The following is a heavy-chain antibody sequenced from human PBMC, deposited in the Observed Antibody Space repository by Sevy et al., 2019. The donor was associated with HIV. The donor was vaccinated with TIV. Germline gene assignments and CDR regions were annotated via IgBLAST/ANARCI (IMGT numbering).Heavy chain of an antibody. D-gene: IGHD4-17*01. V-gene: IGHV1-2*02. CDR2: INPNNGGT. Sequence: ASVKVSCKAARYTFTDYYVHWVRQGPGQGLEWMGWINPNNGGTKYAQRFQGRLTMTRDTSINTAYMELGSLTSDDTAVYYCARLTTMPTSDDYGMDVWGQGTTVTVSS. J-gene: IGHJ6*02. CDR1: RYTFTDYY. CDR3: ARLTTMPTSDDYGMDV.